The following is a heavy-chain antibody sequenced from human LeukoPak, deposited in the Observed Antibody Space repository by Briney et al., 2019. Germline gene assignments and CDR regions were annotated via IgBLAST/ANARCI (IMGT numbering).Heavy chain of an antibody. CDR3: AIWALWQQQEDWFDP. CDR2: ISSSSDTI. J-gene: IGHJ5*02. CDR1: GFTFSSYS. V-gene: IGHV3-48*04. D-gene: IGHD6-13*01. Sequence: QSGGSLRLSCAASGFTFSSYSMNWVRQAPGKGLEWVSYISSSSDTIYYADSVKGRFTISRDNAKNSLYLQMNSLRAEDTGVYYCAIWALWQQQEDWFDPWGQGTLVTVSS.